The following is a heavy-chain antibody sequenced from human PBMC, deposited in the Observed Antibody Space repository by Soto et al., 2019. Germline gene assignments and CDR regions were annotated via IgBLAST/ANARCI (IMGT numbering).Heavy chain of an antibody. J-gene: IGHJ6*02. CDR2: IYSGDSDT. CDR3: ARSRRGAYSSGWYSLSGYYNYGIDV. V-gene: IGHV5-51*01. D-gene: IGHD6-19*01. Sequence: PGGALKTSCQASGYSFSSYWIGWVRQMPGKGLEWMGIIYSGDSDTKYSPSLQGQVTISADTSISTAYLQWTSLKASDTALYYCARSRRGAYSSGWYSLSGYYNYGIDVWGQGTKVTVSS. CDR1: GYSFSSYW.